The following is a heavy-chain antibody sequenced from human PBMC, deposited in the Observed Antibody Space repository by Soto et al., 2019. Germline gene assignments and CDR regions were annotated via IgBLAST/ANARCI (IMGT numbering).Heavy chain of an antibody. V-gene: IGHV4-59*01. CDR1: GASINNYY. D-gene: IGHD2-15*01. Sequence: SETLSLTCTVSGASINNYYWSWVRQPPGEGLEWIGYILYNGDTKYNPSLKSRVTISVDTSKNQFTLKLSSVTGADTAVYYCARGHNYGYSTFDYWGQGTLVPVSS. J-gene: IGHJ4*02. CDR2: ILYNGDT. CDR3: ARGHNYGYSTFDY.